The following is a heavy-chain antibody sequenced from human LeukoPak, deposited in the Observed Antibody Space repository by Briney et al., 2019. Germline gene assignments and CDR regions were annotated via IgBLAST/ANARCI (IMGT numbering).Heavy chain of an antibody. CDR2: ISGSGGTT. CDR1: GFTFGIYA. D-gene: IGHD6-19*01. CDR3: ARGHSSGWYYFDS. Sequence: GESLRLSCAVSGFTFGIYAMTWVRQAPGRGLEWVSTISGSGGTTHFADSVKGRFTISRDNSGSTLYLQMNSLRAEDTAVYWCARGHSSGWYYFDSWGQGTLVTVSS. V-gene: IGHV3-23*01. J-gene: IGHJ4*02.